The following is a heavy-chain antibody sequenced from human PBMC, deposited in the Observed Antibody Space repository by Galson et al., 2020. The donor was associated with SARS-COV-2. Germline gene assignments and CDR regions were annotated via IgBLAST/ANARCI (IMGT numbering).Heavy chain of an antibody. D-gene: IGHD6-13*01. CDR3: ARNNKGPHKAAGPLYGVDV. V-gene: IGHV3-53*01. CDR2: IYTDGST. CDR1: GLTVSNNY. J-gene: IGHJ6*02. Sequence: GGSLRLSCAASGLTVSNNYMSWVRQAPGKGLEWVSLIYTDGSTYYADSVKGRFTISRDKSKNTLNLQMSSLRTEDTAVYYCARNNKGPHKAAGPLYGVDVWGHGTTVSVSS.